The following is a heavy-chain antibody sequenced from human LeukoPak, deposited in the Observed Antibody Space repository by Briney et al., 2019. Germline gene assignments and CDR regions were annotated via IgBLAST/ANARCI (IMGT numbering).Heavy chain of an antibody. J-gene: IGHJ5*02. CDR1: GGPFSGYY. Sequence: SETLSLTCAVYGGPFSGYYWSWIRQPPGKGLEWIGEINHSGSTNYNPSLKSRVTISVDTSKNQFSLKLSSVTAADTAAYYCARLKRGSGSYYVYNWFDPWGQGTLVTVSS. D-gene: IGHD3-10*01. V-gene: IGHV4-34*01. CDR3: ARLKRGSGSYYVYNWFDP. CDR2: INHSGST.